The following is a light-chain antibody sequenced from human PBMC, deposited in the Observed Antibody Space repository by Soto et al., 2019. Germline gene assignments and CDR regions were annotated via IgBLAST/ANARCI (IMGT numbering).Light chain of an antibody. CDR3: RQYGSSPPT. J-gene: IGKJ1*01. Sequence: EIVLTQSPGTLSLPPGERASLSCRASQSVSSSYLAWYQQIPGQAPRLLINDASRRATGISDRFSGSGSGTDFTLTISRLEPEDFAVYYCRQYGSSPPTFGQGTKVDIK. CDR2: DAS. CDR1: QSVSSSY. V-gene: IGKV3-20*01.